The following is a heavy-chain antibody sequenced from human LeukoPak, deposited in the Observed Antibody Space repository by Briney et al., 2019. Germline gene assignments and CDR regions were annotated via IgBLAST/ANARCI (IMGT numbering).Heavy chain of an antibody. CDR2: INHSGST. J-gene: IGHJ3*02. V-gene: IGHV4-34*01. CDR1: GGSFSGYY. Sequence: PSETLSLTCAVYGGSFSGYYWSWIRQPPGKGLEWIGEINHSGSTNYNPSLKSRVTISVDTSKNQFSLKLSSVTAADTAVYYCARWQNSGSYYGAFDIWGQGTMVTVSS. D-gene: IGHD1-26*01. CDR3: ARWQNSGSYYGAFDI.